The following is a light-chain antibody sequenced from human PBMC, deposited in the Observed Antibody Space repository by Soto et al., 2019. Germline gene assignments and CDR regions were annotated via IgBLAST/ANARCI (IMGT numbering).Light chain of an antibody. CDR1: SRDVGTYNY. CDR2: EVS. CDR3: SSYTSSSPHVV. V-gene: IGLV2-14*01. J-gene: IGLJ2*01. Sequence: QSALTQPASVSGSPGQSITISCTGTSRDVGTYNYVSWYQQYPGKAPKLMIYEVSSRPSGVSNRFSGSKSGNTASLTISGLQAEDEADYYCSSYTSSSPHVVFGGGTKLTVL.